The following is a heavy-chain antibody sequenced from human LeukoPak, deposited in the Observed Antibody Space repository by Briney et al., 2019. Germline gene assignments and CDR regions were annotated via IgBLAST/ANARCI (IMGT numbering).Heavy chain of an antibody. CDR3: AKDPRRFDY. V-gene: IGHV3-23*01. CDR1: GFTFSSNS. Sequence: GGSLRLSCAASGFTFSSNSRSWVRRAPGKGLEWVSVIGGSGTITYYADSVKGRFTISRDNSKNTLYLQMNSLRADDTAVYYCAKDPRRFDYWGQGTLVTVSS. CDR2: IGGSGTIT. J-gene: IGHJ4*02.